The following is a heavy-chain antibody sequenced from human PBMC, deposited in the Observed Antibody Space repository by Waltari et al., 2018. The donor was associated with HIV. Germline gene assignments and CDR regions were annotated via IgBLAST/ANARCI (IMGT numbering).Heavy chain of an antibody. CDR2: ISSSIITI. D-gene: IGHD3-22*01. V-gene: IGHV3-48*01. J-gene: IGHJ4*02. Sequence: EVQLVESGGGLVQPGGSLRLSCAASGFTFTSYGMNWVRQAPGKGLEWVAFISSSIITIYYADSVKGRFTISRDNAKNSLYLQMNSLRAEDTAVYYCARETYYYDSSGPYFDYWGQGTLVTVSS. CDR3: ARETYYYDSSGPYFDY. CDR1: GFTFTSYG.